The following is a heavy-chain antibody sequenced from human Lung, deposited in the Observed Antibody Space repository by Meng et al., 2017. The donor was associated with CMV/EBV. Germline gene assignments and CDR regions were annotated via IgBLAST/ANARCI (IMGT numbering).Heavy chain of an antibody. D-gene: IGHD3-10*01. J-gene: IGHJ3*02. V-gene: IGHV3-15*01. CDR2: IKSDTDGGTT. CDR1: GFTFSDAW. CDR3: TTDTSGGYSYDI. Sequence: GESLKIPCAASGFTFSDAWMTWVRQPPGKGLEWLGRIKSDTDGGTTDYAAPLKGRFTISRDDSKNTLFLQMNSLKTEDTAMYYCTTDTSGGYSYDIWGQGTLVTGSS.